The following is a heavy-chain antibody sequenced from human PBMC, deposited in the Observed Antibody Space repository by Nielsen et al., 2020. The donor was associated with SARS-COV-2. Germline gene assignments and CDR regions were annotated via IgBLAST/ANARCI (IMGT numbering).Heavy chain of an antibody. CDR1: GYTFTSYG. D-gene: IGHD3-16*01. V-gene: IGHV1-18*01. CDR2: ISAYNGNT. J-gene: IGHJ6*02. CDR3: ARGGLGEFFGVRGMDV. Sequence: ASVKVSCKASGYTFTSYGISWVRQAPGQGLEWMGWISAYNGNTNYAQKLQGRVTMTTDTSTSTAYMELRSLRSDDTAVYYCARGGLGEFFGVRGMDVWGQGTTVTVSS.